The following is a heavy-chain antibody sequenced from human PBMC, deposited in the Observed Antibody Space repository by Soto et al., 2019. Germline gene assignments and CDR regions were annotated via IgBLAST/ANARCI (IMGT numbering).Heavy chain of an antibody. V-gene: IGHV4-59*01. CDR1: GGSISSYY. D-gene: IGHD3-3*01. CDR2: IYYSGST. J-gene: IGHJ4*02. CDR3: ARGVDYDFWSHYRFDY. Sequence: SETLSLTCTVSGGSISSYYWSWIRQPPGKGLEWIGYIYYSGSTNYNPSLKSRVTISVDTSKNQFSLKLSSVTAADTAVHYCARGVDYDFWSHYRFDYWGQGTLVTVSS.